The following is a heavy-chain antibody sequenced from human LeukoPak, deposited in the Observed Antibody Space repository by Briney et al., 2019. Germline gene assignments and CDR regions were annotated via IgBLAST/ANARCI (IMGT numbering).Heavy chain of an antibody. CDR2: IIPIFGTA. Sequence: SVKVSCKASGGTFSSYAISWVRQAPGQGLEWMGGIIPIFGTANYAQKFQGRVTITADESTSTAYMELSSLRSEDTAVYYCARLGSSWYGGYYYGMDVWGQGTTVTVSS. D-gene: IGHD6-13*01. CDR3: ARLGSSWYGGYYYGMDV. J-gene: IGHJ6*02. V-gene: IGHV1-69*13. CDR1: GGTFSSYA.